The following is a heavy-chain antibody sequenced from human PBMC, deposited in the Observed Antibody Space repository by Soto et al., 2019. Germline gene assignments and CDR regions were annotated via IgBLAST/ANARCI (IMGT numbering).Heavy chain of an antibody. CDR1: GFTFGSYG. CDR3: AKAGFGYSYGSHYYYYGMDV. Sequence: PGGSLRLSCAASGFTFGSYGMHWVRQAPGKGLEWVAVISYDGSNRYYADSVKGRFTISRDNSKNTLYLQMNSLRAEDTAVYYCAKAGFGYSYGSHYYYYGMDVWGQGTTVTVSS. J-gene: IGHJ6*02. CDR2: ISYDGSNR. V-gene: IGHV3-30*18. D-gene: IGHD5-18*01.